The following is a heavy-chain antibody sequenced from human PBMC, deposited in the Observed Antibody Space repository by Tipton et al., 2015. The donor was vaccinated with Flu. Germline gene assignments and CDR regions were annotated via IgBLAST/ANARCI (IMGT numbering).Heavy chain of an antibody. Sequence: GLVKPSETLSLTCAVYGGSFSGYYYNWIRQPPGKGLEWIGEINHIGGTNYNPSLKSRVTISVDTSKNQFSLRLSSVTAADTAVYYCGVWYRGFFSGLLDGVDVWGQGTTVTVSS. V-gene: IGHV4-34*01. J-gene: IGHJ6*02. CDR3: GVWYRGFFSGLLDGVDV. CDR1: GGSFSGYY. D-gene: IGHD2-15*01. CDR2: INHIGGT.